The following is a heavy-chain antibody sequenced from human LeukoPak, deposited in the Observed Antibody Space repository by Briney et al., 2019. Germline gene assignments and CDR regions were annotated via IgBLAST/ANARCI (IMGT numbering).Heavy chain of an antibody. CDR2: IVVGTGTT. V-gene: IGHV1-58*01. CDR3: AAPDSYTGSYSY. J-gene: IGHJ4*02. CDR1: GFTFSGSA. Sequence: SVKVSCKASGFTFSGSAVQWVRQARGQRLEWIGWIVVGTGTTNYAQRFQGRVTITRDMSTSTSYMELSSLRSEDTAVYYCAAPDSYTGSYSYWGQGTLVTVSS. D-gene: IGHD1-26*01.